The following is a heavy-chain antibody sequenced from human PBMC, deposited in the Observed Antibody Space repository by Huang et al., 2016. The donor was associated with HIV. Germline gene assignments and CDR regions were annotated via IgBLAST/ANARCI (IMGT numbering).Heavy chain of an antibody. CDR3: ARGGFNYGSFWDS. CDR1: DDVPSNSY. Sequence: QVQLQESGPGLVKPSETVSVTCTVSDDVPSNSYWSWIRQSPGRGLEWLGYTSYTGTTNDNPSLKSRVTISLATSKNQFSLTLSAVTAADTAVYFCARGGFNYGSFWDSWGQGTLVTVSS. V-gene: IGHV4-59*01. J-gene: IGHJ5*01. CDR2: TSYTGTT. D-gene: IGHD5-18*01.